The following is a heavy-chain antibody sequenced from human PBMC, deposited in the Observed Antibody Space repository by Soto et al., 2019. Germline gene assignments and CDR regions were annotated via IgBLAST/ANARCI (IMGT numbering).Heavy chain of an antibody. Sequence: QVQVVQTGDEVKKPAASVKVSCKASGYTFTNYGFSWVRQAPGQGLEWMGWSSGYNGNTTYAEKFQGRGTMTTDTYTSTAHMELRSLRSDDTAVYYCAREGQAPYYYYGMDVWGQGTGVTFSS. CDR1: GYTFTNYG. CDR2: SSGYNGNT. CDR3: AREGQAPYYYYGMDV. J-gene: IGHJ6*02. V-gene: IGHV1-18*01.